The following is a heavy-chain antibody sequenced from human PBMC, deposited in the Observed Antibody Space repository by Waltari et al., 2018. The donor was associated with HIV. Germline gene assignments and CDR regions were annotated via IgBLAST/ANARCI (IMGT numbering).Heavy chain of an antibody. D-gene: IGHD2-21*02. V-gene: IGHV1-2*06. CDR1: GNTFTGYY. CDR2: INPNSGGT. J-gene: IGHJ4*02. Sequence: QVQLVQSGAEVKKPGASVKVSCKASGNTFTGYYMHWVRQAPGQGLEWMGRINPNSGGTNYAQKFQGRVTMARDTSISTAYMELSRLRSDDTAVYYCARTPAVVVTAIPFDYWGQGTLVTVSS. CDR3: ARTPAVVVTAIPFDY.